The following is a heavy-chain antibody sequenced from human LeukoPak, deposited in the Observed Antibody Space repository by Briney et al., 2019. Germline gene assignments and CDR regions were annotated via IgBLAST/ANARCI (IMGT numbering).Heavy chain of an antibody. V-gene: IGHV3-74*01. D-gene: IGHD2-21*02. J-gene: IGHJ3*02. CDR2: INSDGSST. CDR1: GFTFDDYA. CDR3: ARDRIVVVTAGDAFDI. Sequence: TGGSLRLSCAASGFTFDDYAMHWVRQAPGKGLEWVSRINSDGSSTSYADSVKGRFTISRDNAKNTLYLQMNSLRAEDTAVYYCARDRIVVVTAGDAFDIWGQGTMVTVSS.